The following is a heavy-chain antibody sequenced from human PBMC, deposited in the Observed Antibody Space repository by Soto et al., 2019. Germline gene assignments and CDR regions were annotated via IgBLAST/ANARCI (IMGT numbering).Heavy chain of an antibody. D-gene: IGHD2-2*01. CDR3: ARDRYCSSTSCYETAFDI. J-gene: IGHJ3*02. Sequence: GGSLRLSCAASGFTVSSNYMSWVRQAPGKGLEWVSVIYSGGSTYYADSVKGRFTISRDNSKNTLYLQMNSLRAEDTAVYYCARDRYCSSTSCYETAFDIWGQGTMVTVSS. CDR1: GFTVSSNY. CDR2: IYSGGST. V-gene: IGHV3-66*01.